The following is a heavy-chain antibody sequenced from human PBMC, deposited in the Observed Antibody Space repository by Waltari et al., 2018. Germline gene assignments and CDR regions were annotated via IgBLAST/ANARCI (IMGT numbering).Heavy chain of an antibody. CDR2: ISSSSSYI. Sequence: EVQLVESGGGLVKPGGSLRLSCAASGFTFSSYSMNWVRQAPGKGREWVSSISSSSSYIYYADSVKGRFTISRDNAKNSLYLQMNSLRAEDTAVYYCASEPYGDYPFDPWGQGTLVTVSS. CDR1: GFTFSSYS. V-gene: IGHV3-21*01. J-gene: IGHJ5*02. D-gene: IGHD4-17*01. CDR3: ASEPYGDYPFDP.